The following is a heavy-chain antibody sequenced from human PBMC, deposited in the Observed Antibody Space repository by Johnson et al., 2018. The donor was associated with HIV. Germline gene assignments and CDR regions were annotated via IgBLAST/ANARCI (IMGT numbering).Heavy chain of an antibody. CDR1: GFTFDEYV. V-gene: IGHV3-9*01. CDR3: GRGSMVRGAYDGFDI. D-gene: IGHD3-10*01. Sequence: VQLVESGGGWVQPGRSLRVSCAASGFTFDEYVIHWVRQAPGKGLEWVSGISWNGGSTGYADSVEGRFTISRDNAKNSLYLQMNSLRAEDTALYYCGRGSMVRGAYDGFDIWGQGTMVTVSS. J-gene: IGHJ3*02. CDR2: ISWNGGST.